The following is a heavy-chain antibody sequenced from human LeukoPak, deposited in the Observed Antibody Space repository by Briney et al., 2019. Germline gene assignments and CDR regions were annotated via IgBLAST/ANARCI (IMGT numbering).Heavy chain of an antibody. Sequence: PSETLSLTCAVYGGSFSGYYWSWIRQPPGKGLEWIGEINHSGSTNYNPSLKSRVTISVDTSKNQFSLKLSSVTAADTAVHYCARGRKAGAFDIWGQGTMVTVSS. J-gene: IGHJ3*02. D-gene: IGHD1-14*01. CDR1: GGSFSGYY. CDR3: ARGRKAGAFDI. CDR2: INHSGST. V-gene: IGHV4-34*01.